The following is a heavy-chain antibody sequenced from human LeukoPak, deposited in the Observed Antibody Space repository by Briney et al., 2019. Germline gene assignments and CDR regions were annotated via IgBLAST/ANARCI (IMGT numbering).Heavy chain of an antibody. CDR1: GFTFSSYG. D-gene: IGHD6-13*01. CDR2: IRYDGSNK. V-gene: IGHV3-30*02. CDR3: AKDTDSSSWYMVSYYYYGMDV. J-gene: IGHJ6*02. Sequence: GGSLRLSCAASGFTFSSYGMHWVRQAPGKGLEWVAFIRYDGSNKYYADSVKGRFTISRDNSKNTLYLQMNSLRAEDTAVYYCAKDTDSSSWYMVSYYYYGMDVWGQGTTVTVPS.